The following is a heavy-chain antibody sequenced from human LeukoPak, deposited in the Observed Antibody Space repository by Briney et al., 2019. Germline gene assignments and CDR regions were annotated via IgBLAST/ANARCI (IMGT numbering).Heavy chain of an antibody. CDR2: ISSSGSTI. CDR3: ARGEYCSGGSCYALVAFDI. CDR1: GFTFSSYE. J-gene: IGHJ3*02. D-gene: IGHD2-15*01. Sequence: PGGSLRLSCAASGFTFSSYEMNWVRQAPGKGLEWVSYISSSGSTIYYADSVKGRFTISRDNAKNSLYLQMNSLRAEDTAVYYCARGEYCSGGSCYALVAFDIWGQGTMVTVSS. V-gene: IGHV3-48*03.